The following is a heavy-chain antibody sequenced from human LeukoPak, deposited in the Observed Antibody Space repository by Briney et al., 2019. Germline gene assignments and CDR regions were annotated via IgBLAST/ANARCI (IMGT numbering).Heavy chain of an antibody. CDR2: IYYSGST. J-gene: IGHJ4*02. D-gene: IGHD3-16*02. V-gene: IGHV4-59*01. CDR3: ARLAPRYDYVWGSYRYPSHFDY. Sequence: SETLSLTCTVSGGSSSSYYWSWIRQPPGKGLEWIGYIYYSGSTNYNPSLKSRVTISVDTSKNQFSLKLSSVTAADTAVYYCARLAPRYDYVWGSYRYPSHFDYWGQGTLVTVSS. CDR1: GGSSSSYY.